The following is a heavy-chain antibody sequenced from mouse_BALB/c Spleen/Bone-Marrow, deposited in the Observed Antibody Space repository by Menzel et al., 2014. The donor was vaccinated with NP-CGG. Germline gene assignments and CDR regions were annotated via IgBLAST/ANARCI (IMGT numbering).Heavy chain of an antibody. CDR3: AREGLRRRAAMDY. CDR1: GFTFSSYA. D-gene: IGHD2-4*01. V-gene: IGHV5-9-4*01. Sequence: VQLKESGGGLVKPGGSLKLSCAASGFTFSSYAMSWVRQSPEKRLEWVAEISSGGSYTYYPDTVTSRFTISRDNAKNTLYLEMSSLRSEDTAMYYCAREGLRRRAAMDYWGQGTSVTVSS. J-gene: IGHJ4*01. CDR2: ISSGGSYT.